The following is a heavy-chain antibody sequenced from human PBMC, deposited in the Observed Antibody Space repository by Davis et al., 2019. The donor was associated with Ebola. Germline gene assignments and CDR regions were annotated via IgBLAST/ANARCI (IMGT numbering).Heavy chain of an antibody. J-gene: IGHJ4*02. D-gene: IGHD6-25*01. CDR1: GYTFTSYG. CDR2: INPHNGNT. Sequence: AASVKVSCKASGYTFTSYGISWVRQAPGQGLEWMGWINPHNGNTNYAQNVQGRVIMTSDTATTTAYMEVGSLRSDDTAVYYCARDGIAAPRGDYWGQGTLVTVSS. V-gene: IGHV1-18*04. CDR3: ARDGIAAPRGDY.